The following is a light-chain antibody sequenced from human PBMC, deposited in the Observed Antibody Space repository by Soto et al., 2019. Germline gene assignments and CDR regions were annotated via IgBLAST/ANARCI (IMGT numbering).Light chain of an antibody. CDR2: SNN. J-gene: IGLJ1*01. CDR3: AAWEDSLTDYV. CDR1: SSNIGRNT. Sequence: QSVLTQAPSASETPGQRVTISCSGGSSNIGRNTVNWYQQLPGTAPKLLIYSNNRRPSGVPDRFSGSKSGTTASLAISGLQSEEEADYYCAAWEDSLTDYVFGTGTKVTVL. V-gene: IGLV1-44*01.